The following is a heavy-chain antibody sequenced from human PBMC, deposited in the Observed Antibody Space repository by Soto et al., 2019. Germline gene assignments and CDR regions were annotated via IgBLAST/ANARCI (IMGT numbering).Heavy chain of an antibody. Sequence: GGSLRLSCAASGFTFSSYGMHWVRQAPGKGLEWVAVIWYDGSNKYYADSVKGRFTISRDNSKNTLYLQMNSLRAEDTAVYYCARDAGGNWNTFNWFDPWGQGTLVTVSS. V-gene: IGHV3-33*01. CDR1: GFTFSSYG. D-gene: IGHD1-1*01. CDR2: IWYDGSNK. CDR3: ARDAGGNWNTFNWFDP. J-gene: IGHJ5*02.